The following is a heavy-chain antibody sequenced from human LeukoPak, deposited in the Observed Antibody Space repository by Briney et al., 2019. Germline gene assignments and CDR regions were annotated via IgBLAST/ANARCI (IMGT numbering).Heavy chain of an antibody. J-gene: IGHJ6*03. CDR2: INAGNGNT. V-gene: IGHV1-3*03. D-gene: IGHD3-22*01. Sequence: ASVKVSCKASGYTFTSYAMHWVRQAPGQRLEWMGWINAGNGNTKYSQEFQGRVTITRDTSASTAYMELSSLRSEDMAVYYCARGRIVGNYYYYYMDVWGKGTTVTVSS. CDR1: GYTFTSYA. CDR3: ARGRIVGNYYYYYMDV.